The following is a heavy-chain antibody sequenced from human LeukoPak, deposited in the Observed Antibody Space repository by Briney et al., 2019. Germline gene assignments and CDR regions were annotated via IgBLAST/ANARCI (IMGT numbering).Heavy chain of an antibody. CDR3: ARGRPHGNDY. V-gene: IGHV3-74*01. CDR1: GFTFSSYW. Sequence: GGSLRLSCAASGFTFSSYWMHWVRQAPGKGLVWVSRINSDGSSTTYADSVKGRFSISRDNAKNTLYLQMNSLRVEDTAVYYRARGRPHGNDYWGQGTLVTVSS. J-gene: IGHJ4*02. CDR2: INSDGSST. D-gene: IGHD4-23*01.